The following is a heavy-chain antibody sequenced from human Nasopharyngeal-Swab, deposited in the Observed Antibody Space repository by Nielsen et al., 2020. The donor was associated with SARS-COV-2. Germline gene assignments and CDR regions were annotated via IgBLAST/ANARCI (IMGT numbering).Heavy chain of an antibody. CDR1: GFTFSGSA. D-gene: IGHD2-21*02. J-gene: IGHJ6*02. CDR2: IRSKANSYAT. Sequence: GASLKISCAASGFTFSGSAMHWVRQASGKGLEWVGRIRSKANSYATAYAASVKGRFTISRDDSKKTAYLQMNSLITEDTAVYCCTSLRVVTLKGMDVWGQGTTVTVSS. V-gene: IGHV3-73*01. CDR3: TSLRVVTLKGMDV.